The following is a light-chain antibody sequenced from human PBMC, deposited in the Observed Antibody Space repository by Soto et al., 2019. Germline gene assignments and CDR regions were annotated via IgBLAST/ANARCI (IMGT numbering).Light chain of an antibody. V-gene: IGKV3D-7*01. Sequence: PGERVTLSCRASQSVSSSYLTWYQQKPVQAPRLLIYGASTRATSIPARFSGSGSGTDFTLTISSLQPEDFAVYYCQQDYNLPPWTFGQGTKVEIK. J-gene: IGKJ1*01. CDR3: QQDYNLPPWT. CDR2: GAS. CDR1: QSVSSSY.